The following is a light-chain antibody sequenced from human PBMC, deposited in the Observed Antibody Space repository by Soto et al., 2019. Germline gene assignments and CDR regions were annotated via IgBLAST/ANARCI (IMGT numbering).Light chain of an antibody. J-gene: IGKJ1*01. Sequence: DIQMTQSPSYLSASVGDRVTISCRASQRISSYLNWYQQKPGKAPKLLIYAASSLQSGVPSRFSGSGSGTDFTLTISSLQPEDFATYYCQQSFSTPRTFGQGAKVDFK. CDR1: QRISSY. CDR2: AAS. V-gene: IGKV1-39*01. CDR3: QQSFSTPRT.